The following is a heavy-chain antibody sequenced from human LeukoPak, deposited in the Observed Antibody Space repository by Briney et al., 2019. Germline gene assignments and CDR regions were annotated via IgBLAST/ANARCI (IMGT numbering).Heavy chain of an antibody. CDR3: ARDLWDSSGWYMGYYYYYMDV. CDR2: TYYRSKWYN. J-gene: IGHJ6*03. CDR1: GDSVSSNSAA. V-gene: IGHV6-1*01. D-gene: IGHD6-19*01. Sequence: SQTLSLICAISGDSVSSNSAAWNWIRQSPSRGLEWLGRTYYRSKWYNDYAVSVKSRITINPDTSKDQFSLQLNSVTPEDTAVYYCARDLWDSSGWYMGYYYYYMDVWGKGTTVTVSS.